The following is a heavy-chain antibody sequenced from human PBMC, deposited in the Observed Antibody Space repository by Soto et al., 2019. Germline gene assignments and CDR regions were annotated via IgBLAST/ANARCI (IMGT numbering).Heavy chain of an antibody. Sequence: QVQLVQSGAEVKKPGSSVKVSCKASGGTFSSYAISWVRQAPGQVLEWMGGIIPIFGTANYAQKFQGRVTITADESTSPAYMELSSLRSEDTAVYYCARGSAGLPYYYYGMDVWGQGTTVTVSS. CDR1: GGTFSSYA. J-gene: IGHJ6*02. CDR2: IIPIFGTA. D-gene: IGHD6-25*01. V-gene: IGHV1-69*01. CDR3: ARGSAGLPYYYYGMDV.